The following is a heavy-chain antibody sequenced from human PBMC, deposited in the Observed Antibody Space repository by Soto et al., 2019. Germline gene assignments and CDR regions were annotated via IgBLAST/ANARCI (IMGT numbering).Heavy chain of an antibody. CDR3: ARASAVAGTWFDP. CDR1: GFIFNSFA. D-gene: IGHD6-19*01. Sequence: QVQLVESGGGVVQPGKSLRLTCAASGFIFNSFAVNWVHQAPGKGLEWVAVISNDGTNKFYAESVKGRFTISRDNSKNTVFLQMNSLTTDDTALYFCARASAVAGTWFDPWGQGTLVTVSS. J-gene: IGHJ5*02. V-gene: IGHV3-30*19. CDR2: ISNDGTNK.